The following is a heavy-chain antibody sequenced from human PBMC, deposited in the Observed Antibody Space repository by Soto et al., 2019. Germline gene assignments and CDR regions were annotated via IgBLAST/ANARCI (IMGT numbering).Heavy chain of an antibody. J-gene: IGHJ6*02. CDR1: GYTFTSYG. Sequence: QVQLVQSGAEVKKPGASVKVSCKASGYTFTSYGISWVRQAPGQGLEWMGWISAYNGNTNYAQKLQGRVTMTTDTSTSTGYMELRRLRSDDTAVYYCARVRILTGYWHYYYYGMDVWGQGTTVTVSS. D-gene: IGHD3-9*01. CDR2: ISAYNGNT. CDR3: ARVRILTGYWHYYYYGMDV. V-gene: IGHV1-18*01.